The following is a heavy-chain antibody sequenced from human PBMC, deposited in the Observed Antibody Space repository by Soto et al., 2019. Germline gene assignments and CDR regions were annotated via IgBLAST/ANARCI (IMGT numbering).Heavy chain of an antibody. V-gene: IGHV1-69*13. D-gene: IGHD1-1*01. J-gene: IGHJ6*02. CDR2: IIPIFGTA. CDR3: AKQTAYGMDV. Sequence: SVKVSCKASGGTFSSYAISWVRQAPGQGLEWMGGIIPIFGTANYAQKFQGRVTITADESTSTAYMELSSLSSEDTAVYYGAKQTAYGMDVWGQGTTVTVSS. CDR1: GGTFSSYA.